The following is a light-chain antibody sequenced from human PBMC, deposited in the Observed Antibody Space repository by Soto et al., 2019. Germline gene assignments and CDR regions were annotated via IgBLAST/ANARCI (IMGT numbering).Light chain of an antibody. CDR3: TSYAGSNNLV. CDR1: SSDIGGYNY. J-gene: IGLJ3*02. V-gene: IGLV2-8*01. Sequence: QSVLTQPPSASGSPGQAVTISCTGTSSDIGGYNYVSWYQQQPGKAPKLIIYEVSKRPSGVPDRFSGSKSGNTASLTVSGLQAEDEADYYCTSYAGSNNLVFAGGTKVTVL. CDR2: EVS.